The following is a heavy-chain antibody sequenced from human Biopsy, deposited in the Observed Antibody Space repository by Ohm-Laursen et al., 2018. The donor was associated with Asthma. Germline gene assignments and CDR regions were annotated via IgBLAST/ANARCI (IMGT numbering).Heavy chain of an antibody. J-gene: IGHJ4*02. CDR1: GITFSTYG. CDR2: IWYDGRKK. CDR3: ARGDSSNWSHYYFDC. D-gene: IGHD3-22*01. Sequence: SLRLSCSASGITFSTYGMHWVRQAPGKGLEWVSFIWYDGRKKTYADSVRGRFTISRDYSKNTLYLQMHSLRAEDTAVYYCARGDSSNWSHYYFDCRGQGTLVTVSS. V-gene: IGHV3-33*01.